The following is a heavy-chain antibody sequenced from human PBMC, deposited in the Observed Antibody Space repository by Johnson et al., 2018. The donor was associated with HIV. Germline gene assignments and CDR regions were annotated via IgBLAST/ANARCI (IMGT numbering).Heavy chain of an antibody. V-gene: IGHV3-30*04. CDR3: ARGKGAAVGLDAFDI. CDR1: GFIFSSYA. D-gene: IGHD6-13*01. CDR2: IGFDGTNT. Sequence: QVQLVESGGGVVQPGRSLRLSCAASGFIFSSYAIHWVRQAPGKGLQWVAVIGFDGTNTYYADSLKGRFTIARDNARNSLYLQMNSLRAEDTALYFCARGKGAAVGLDAFDIWGQGIRVTVSS. J-gene: IGHJ3*02.